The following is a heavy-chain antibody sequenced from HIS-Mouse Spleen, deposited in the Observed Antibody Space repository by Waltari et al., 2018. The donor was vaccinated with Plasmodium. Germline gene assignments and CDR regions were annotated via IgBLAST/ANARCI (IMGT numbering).Heavy chain of an antibody. CDR2: RKQDGSEK. CDR3: ARARAPDY. J-gene: IGHJ4*02. D-gene: IGHD3-10*01. Sequence: EVQLVESGGGLVQPGGSLRLSCAASGFTFSRYWMSWVRQAPGKGLEWVANRKQDGSEKYYVDSVKGRFTISRDNAKNSLYLQMNSLRAEDTAVYYCARARAPDYWGQGTLVTVSS. V-gene: IGHV3-7*04. CDR1: GFTFSRYW.